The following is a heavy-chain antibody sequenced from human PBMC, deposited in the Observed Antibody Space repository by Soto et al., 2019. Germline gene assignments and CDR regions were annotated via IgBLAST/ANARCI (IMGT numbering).Heavy chain of an antibody. CDR1: GFTFTSSA. Sequence: VASVKVSCKASGFTFTSSAVQWVRQARGQRLERIGWIVVGSGNTNYAQKFQERVTITRDMSTSTAYMELSSLRSEDTAVYYCAADHGIAVAGDAFDIWGHGTMVTVSS. CDR3: AADHGIAVAGDAFDI. D-gene: IGHD6-19*01. J-gene: IGHJ3*02. V-gene: IGHV1-58*01. CDR2: IVVGSGNT.